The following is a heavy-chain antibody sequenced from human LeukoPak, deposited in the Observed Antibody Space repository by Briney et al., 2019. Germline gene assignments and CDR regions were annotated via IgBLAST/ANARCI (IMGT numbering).Heavy chain of an antibody. V-gene: IGHV3-7*01. CDR2: IKQDGSVK. CDR1: GFTFSSYG. D-gene: IGHD6-13*01. Sequence: PGGSLRLSCAASGFTFSSYGMHWVRQAPGKGLEWVANIKQDGSVKYYVDSVKGRFTISRDNAKNSLYVQMNSLRAEDTAVYYCVREGVSSSWNNWYFDLWGRGTLVTVSS. CDR3: VREGVSSSWNNWYFDL. J-gene: IGHJ2*01.